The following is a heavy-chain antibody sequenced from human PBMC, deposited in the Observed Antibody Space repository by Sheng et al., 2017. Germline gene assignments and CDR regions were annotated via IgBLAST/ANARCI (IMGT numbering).Heavy chain of an antibody. CDR3: ARLYPDWAGPQFDY. Sequence: QLQLQESGPGLVKPSETLSLTCTVSGDSISSATFSWAWVRQPPGKELEWIASIQYSGNTFYNPSLNSRVTTSMDTSKNQFSLRVNSVTAADTAVYYCARLYPDWAGPQFDYWGQGTLVAVSS. V-gene: IGHV4-39*01. CDR2: IQYSGNT. J-gene: IGHJ4*02. CDR1: GDSISSATFS. D-gene: IGHD3-9*01.